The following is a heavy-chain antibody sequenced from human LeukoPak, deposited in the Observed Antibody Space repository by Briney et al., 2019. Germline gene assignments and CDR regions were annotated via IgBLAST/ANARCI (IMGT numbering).Heavy chain of an antibody. CDR1: GFSVSSNY. J-gene: IGHJ6*03. CDR3: ARVAATVTTNFYYYIDV. V-gene: IGHV3-53*01. CDR2: IYSSGYT. D-gene: IGHD4-17*01. Sequence: GGSLRLSCAASGFSVSSNYMNWVRQAPGQGLEWVSVIYSSGYTYYADSVKGRFTISRDSAKNTLYLQMNSLRAEDTALYYCARVAATVTTNFYYYIDVWGEGTTVTVSS.